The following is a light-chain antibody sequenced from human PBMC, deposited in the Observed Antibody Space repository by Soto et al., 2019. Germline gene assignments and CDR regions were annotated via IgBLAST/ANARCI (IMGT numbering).Light chain of an antibody. CDR1: QSVSSN. V-gene: IGKV3-15*01. Sequence: IVMTQSPATLSVSPGERATLSCRASQSVSSNLAWYQQKPGQAPRLLIYGASTRATGIPDRFSGSGSGTEFTLTISSLQSEDFAVYYCQQYNNWPYTFGQGTKLEI. CDR3: QQYNNWPYT. J-gene: IGKJ2*01. CDR2: GAS.